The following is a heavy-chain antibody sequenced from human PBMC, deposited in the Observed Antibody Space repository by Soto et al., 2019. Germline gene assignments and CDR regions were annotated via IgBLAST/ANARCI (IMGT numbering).Heavy chain of an antibody. D-gene: IGHD2-15*01. CDR3: ARVDFDCSGGSCLDY. CDR2: INHSGST. CDR1: GGSFSGYY. V-gene: IGHV4-34*01. Sequence: PSETLSLTCAVYGGSFSGYYWSWIRQPPGKGLEWIGEINHSGSTNYNPSLKSRVTISVDTSKNQFSLKLSSVTAADTAVYYCARVDFDCSGGSCLDYWGQGTLVTVSS. J-gene: IGHJ4*02.